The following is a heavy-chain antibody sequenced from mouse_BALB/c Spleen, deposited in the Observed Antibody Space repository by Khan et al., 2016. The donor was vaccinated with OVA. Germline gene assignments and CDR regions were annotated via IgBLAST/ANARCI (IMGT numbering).Heavy chain of an antibody. CDR2: ISSGGHYT. V-gene: IGHV5-6*01. CDR3: ARRAYYYNSEGFAY. CDR1: GFTFSTYG. Sequence: EVELVESGGDLVKTGGSLTLSCAASGFTFSTYGMSWVRQTPDKRLAWVATISSGGHYTYYIDSVKGRFTISRDNAKNILYLQMTSLRSEDTAMYYCARRAYYYNSEGFAYWGQGTLVTVSA. J-gene: IGHJ3*01. D-gene: IGHD1-1*02.